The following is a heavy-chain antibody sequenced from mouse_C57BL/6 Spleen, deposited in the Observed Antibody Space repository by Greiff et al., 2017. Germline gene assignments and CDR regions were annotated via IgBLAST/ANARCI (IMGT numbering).Heavy chain of an antibody. Sequence: QVHVKQSGAELVKPGASVKISCKASGYAFSSYWMNWVKQRPGKGLEWIGQIYPGDGDTNYNGKFKGKATLTADKSSSTAYMQLSSLTSEDSAVYFCARERTYWYFDVWGTGTTVTVSS. J-gene: IGHJ1*03. CDR1: GYAFSSYW. CDR3: ARERTYWYFDV. V-gene: IGHV1-80*01. CDR2: IYPGDGDT.